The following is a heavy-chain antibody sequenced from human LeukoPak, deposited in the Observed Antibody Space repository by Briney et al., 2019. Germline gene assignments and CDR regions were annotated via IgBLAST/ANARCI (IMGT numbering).Heavy chain of an antibody. CDR2: FDPEDGET. CDR1: GYTLTELS. J-gene: IGHJ6*03. D-gene: IGHD5-24*01. CDR3: ARSPRSPTYYYYYMDV. Sequence: ASVKVSCKVSGYTLTELSMHWVRPAPGKGLEWMGGFDPEDGETIYAQKFQGRVTMTEDTSTDTAYMELSSLRSEDTAVYYCARSPRSPTYYYYYMDVWGKGTTVTVSS. V-gene: IGHV1-24*01.